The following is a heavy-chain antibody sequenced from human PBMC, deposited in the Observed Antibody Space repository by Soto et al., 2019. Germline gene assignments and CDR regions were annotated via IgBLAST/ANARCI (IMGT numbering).Heavy chain of an antibody. CDR1: GFSFSDYV. D-gene: IGHD2-15*01. Sequence: QVQLVESGGGVVQPGRSLRLSCEASGFSFSDYVMHWVRQAPGKGLEWVAVISYDGSDIYYEDSVKGRFTIPRDTAKNTLYLEMNSLRVEDTAMYYCVSSRHYSGGMSYGFLDYWGQGTLVTVSS. J-gene: IGHJ4*02. V-gene: IGHV3-30*03. CDR3: VSSRHYSGGMSYGFLDY. CDR2: ISYDGSDI.